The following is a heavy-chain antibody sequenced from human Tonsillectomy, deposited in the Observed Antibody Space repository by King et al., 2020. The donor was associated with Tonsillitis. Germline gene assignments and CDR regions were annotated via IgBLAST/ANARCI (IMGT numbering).Heavy chain of an antibody. CDR2: IYPGDSDT. V-gene: IGHV5-51*01. Sequence: VQLVESGAEVKKPGESLKISCTGSGYSFTSYWIGWVRQLPGKGLEWMGIIYPGDSDTRYSPSFQGQVTISADKSNSTAYLQWSSLKASDTAMYYCARLPPYVSGSYYNPFDYWGQGTLVTVSS. CDR3: ARLPPYVSGSYYNPFDY. J-gene: IGHJ4*02. D-gene: IGHD3-10*01. CDR1: GYSFTSYW.